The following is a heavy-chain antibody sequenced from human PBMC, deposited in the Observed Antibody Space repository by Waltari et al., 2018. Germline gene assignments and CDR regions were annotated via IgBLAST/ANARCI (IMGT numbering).Heavy chain of an antibody. CDR1: GFTFSKYW. J-gene: IGHJ4*02. V-gene: IGHV3-74*01. CDR2: MKGDGGNI. CDR3: ARSNNFAFDY. Sequence: EVQLVESGGYLVQPGGSLRLSCAASGFTFSKYWIHWVRQTPGKGLEGVSNMKGDGGNIKYADSVKGRFTGSSDNAKNTVYLQISSLRAEDTAVYYCARSNNFAFDYWGQGTLVTVSS. D-gene: IGHD1-20*01.